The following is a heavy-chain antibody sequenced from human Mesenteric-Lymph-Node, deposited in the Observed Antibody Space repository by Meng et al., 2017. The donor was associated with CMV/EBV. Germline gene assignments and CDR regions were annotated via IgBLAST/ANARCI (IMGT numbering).Heavy chain of an antibody. D-gene: IGHD6-13*01. CDR2: ISGRGDSS. J-gene: IGHJ4*02. CDR1: GFTFSNYA. Sequence: GGSLRLSCAVSGFTFSNYAMSWVRQAPGKGLEWVSAISGRGDSSYYADSVTGRFTVPRDNSKNTLYLQMNSLRAEDTAIYYCAKGSVDSSSWGDYWGQGTLVTVSS. V-gene: IGHV3-23*01. CDR3: AKGSVDSSSWGDY.